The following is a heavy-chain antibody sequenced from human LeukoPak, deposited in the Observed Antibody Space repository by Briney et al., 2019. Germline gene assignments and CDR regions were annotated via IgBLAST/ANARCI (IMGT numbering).Heavy chain of an antibody. V-gene: IGHV4-34*01. Sequence: TSETLSLTCAVYGGSFSGYYWSWIRQPPGKGLEWIGEINHSGSTNYNPSLKSRVTISVDTSENQFSLKLSSVTAADTAVYYCARGNFDYWGQGTLVTVSS. J-gene: IGHJ4*02. CDR2: INHSGST. CDR3: ARGNFDY. CDR1: GGSFSGYY.